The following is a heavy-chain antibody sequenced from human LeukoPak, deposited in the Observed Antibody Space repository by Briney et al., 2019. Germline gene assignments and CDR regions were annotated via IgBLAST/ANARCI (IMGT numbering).Heavy chain of an antibody. J-gene: IGHJ3*02. CDR2: IYHSGST. V-gene: IGHV4-38-2*01. CDR1: GYSISSGYY. D-gene: IGHD5-12*01. CDR3: ARPNLGLHAFDI. Sequence: SETLSLTCAVSGYSISSGYYWGWIWQPPVKGLEWIGSIYHSGSTYYNPSLKSRVTISVDTSKNQFSLKLSSVTAADTAVSYCARPNLGLHAFDIWGQGTMVTVSP.